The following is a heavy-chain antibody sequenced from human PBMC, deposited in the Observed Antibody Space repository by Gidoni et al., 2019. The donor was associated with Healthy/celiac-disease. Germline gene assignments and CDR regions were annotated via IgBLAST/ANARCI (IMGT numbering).Heavy chain of an antibody. V-gene: IGHV5-51*01. CDR3: ATRSKLGKDYYYYMDV. CDR2: IYPGDSDT. CDR1: GYSFTSYW. D-gene: IGHD7-27*01. J-gene: IGHJ6*03. Sequence: EVQLVQSGAAVKKPEESMKISCKGSGYSFTSYWLGWVRQMPGKGLEWMGIIYPGDSDTRYSPSFQGQVTISADKSISTAYLQWSSLKASDTAMYYCATRSKLGKDYYYYMDVWGKGTTVTVS.